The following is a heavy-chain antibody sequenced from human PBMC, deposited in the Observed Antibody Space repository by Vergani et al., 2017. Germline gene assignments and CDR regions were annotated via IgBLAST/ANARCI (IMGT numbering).Heavy chain of an antibody. CDR2: IYPHGNG. Sequence: QVHLQESGPGVVKPSDTLSLTCTVSGGSMSDFYWTWIRQPAGRGLEWIGRIYPHGNGNYNESLMSRLTMSIDTSRSQFSLSLSSVTAADTAVYYCARGYCGVNCPKYNWLAPWGRGILVTVSS. V-gene: IGHV4-4*07. CDR1: GGSMSDFY. J-gene: IGHJ5*02. CDR3: ARGYCGVNCPKYNWLAP. D-gene: IGHD2-21*01.